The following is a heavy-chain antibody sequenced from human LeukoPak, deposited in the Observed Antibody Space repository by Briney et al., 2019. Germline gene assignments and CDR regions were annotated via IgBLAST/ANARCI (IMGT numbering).Heavy chain of an antibody. D-gene: IGHD3-22*01. CDR3: AREDYYDSSGRPAGGFDY. CDR2: INWNGGST. CDR1: GFTFDDYG. V-gene: IGHV3-20*04. J-gene: IGHJ4*02. Sequence: GGSLRLSCAASGFTFDDYGMSWVRQAPGKGLEWVSGINWNGGSTGYADSVKGRFTISRDNAKNTLYLQMNSLRAEDTAVYYCAREDYYDSSGRPAGGFDYWGQGTLVTVSS.